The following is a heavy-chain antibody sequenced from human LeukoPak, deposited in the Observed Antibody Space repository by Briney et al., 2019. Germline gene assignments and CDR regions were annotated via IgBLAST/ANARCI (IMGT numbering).Heavy chain of an antibody. V-gene: IGHV3-30-3*01. CDR2: ISSDGSLE. D-gene: IGHD2-2*01. J-gene: IGHJ4*02. CDR3: ARDPVPAAARHFDY. CDR1: GFTFSSYW. Sequence: PGGSLRLSCAASGFTFSSYWMHWVRQAPGKGLEWLAVISSDGSLEYYADSVKGRFTISRDNSKNTLYLQMNSLRPEDTAVYYCARDPVPAAARHFDYWGQGTLVTVSS.